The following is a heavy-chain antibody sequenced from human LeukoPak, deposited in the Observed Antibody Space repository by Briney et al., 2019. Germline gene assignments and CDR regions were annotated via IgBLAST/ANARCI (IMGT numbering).Heavy chain of an antibody. D-gene: IGHD1-7*01. CDR3: ARETTPDFYYYYMDV. V-gene: IGHV3-48*01. CDR1: GFTLSSYS. J-gene: IGHJ6*03. CDR2: ISSSSSMI. Sequence: GGSLRLSCAASGFTLSSYSMNWVRQAPGKGLEWVADISSSSSMINYADSVRGRFTISRDNAKKSLFLQMNSLRAEDTAVYYCARETTPDFYYYYMDVWGKGTTVTVSS.